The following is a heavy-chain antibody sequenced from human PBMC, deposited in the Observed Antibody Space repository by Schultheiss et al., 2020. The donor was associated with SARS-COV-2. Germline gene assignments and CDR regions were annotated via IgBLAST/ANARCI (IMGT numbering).Heavy chain of an antibody. J-gene: IGHJ6*02. V-gene: IGHV1-8*01. D-gene: IGHD3-22*01. CDR1: GYTFTSYD. CDR3: ARFHRYSSGYYEHYYYGMDV. CDR2: MNPNSGNT. Sequence: ASVKVSCKASGYTFTSYDINWVRQATGQGLEWMGWMNPNSGNTGYAQKFQGRVTITADESTSTAYMELRSLRSDDTAVYYCARFHRYSSGYYEHYYYGMDVWGQGTTVTVSS.